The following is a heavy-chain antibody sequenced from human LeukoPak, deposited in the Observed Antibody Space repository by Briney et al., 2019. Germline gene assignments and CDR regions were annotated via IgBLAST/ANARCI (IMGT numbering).Heavy chain of an antibody. CDR1: GFTFSSYA. J-gene: IGHJ6*02. Sequence: GGSLRLSCAASGFTFSSYAMSWVRQAPGKGLEWVSAISGSGGSTYYADSVKGPFTISRDNSKNTLYLQMNSLRAEDTAVYYCARRKLGYCSGGSCPGYYGMDVWGQGTAVTVSS. V-gene: IGHV3-23*01. CDR2: ISGSGGST. D-gene: IGHD2-15*01. CDR3: ARRKLGYCSGGSCPGYYGMDV.